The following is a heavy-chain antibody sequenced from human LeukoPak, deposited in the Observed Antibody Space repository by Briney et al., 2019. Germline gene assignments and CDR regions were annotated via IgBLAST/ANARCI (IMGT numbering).Heavy chain of an antibody. D-gene: IGHD6-25*01. CDR2: IRSSGAIT. CDR1: GFTFSTYG. CDR3: VSGYRDY. Sequence: GGSLRLSCAASGFTFSTYGMNWVRQAPGKGLEWVSGIRSSGAITYYADSVKGRFTISRDNSKNTLYLQMNSLRAEDTAVYYCVSGYRDYWGQGTLVTVSS. J-gene: IGHJ4*02. V-gene: IGHV3-23*01.